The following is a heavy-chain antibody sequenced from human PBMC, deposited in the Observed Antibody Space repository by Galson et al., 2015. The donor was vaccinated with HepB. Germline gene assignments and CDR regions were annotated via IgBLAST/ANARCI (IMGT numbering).Heavy chain of an antibody. CDR3: ARGRPQFRRYFDWLQHGAGMDV. J-gene: IGHJ6*02. V-gene: IGHV1-8*01. CDR1: GYTFTSYD. CDR2: MNPNGGNT. D-gene: IGHD3-9*01. Sequence: SVKVSCKASGYTFTSYDINWVRQATGQGLEWMGWMNPNGGNTGYAQKFQGRVTMTRNTSISTAYMELSSLRSEDTAVYYCARGRPQFRRYFDWLQHGAGMDVWGQGTTVTVSS.